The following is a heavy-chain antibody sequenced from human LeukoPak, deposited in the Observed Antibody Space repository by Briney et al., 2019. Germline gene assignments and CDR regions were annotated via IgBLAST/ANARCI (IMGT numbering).Heavy chain of an antibody. J-gene: IGHJ4*02. D-gene: IGHD6-25*01. CDR1: GYTFTSYD. CDR3: ARQRSDGIYFDY. V-gene: IGHV1-8*01. Sequence: ASVKVSCNASGYTFTSYDIHWVRQATGQGLEWMGRMNPNSGNTGYAQKFQGRVTMTRNTSMSTAYMELRRLRSDDTAVYYCARQRSDGIYFDYWGQGTLVTVSS. CDR2: MNPNSGNT.